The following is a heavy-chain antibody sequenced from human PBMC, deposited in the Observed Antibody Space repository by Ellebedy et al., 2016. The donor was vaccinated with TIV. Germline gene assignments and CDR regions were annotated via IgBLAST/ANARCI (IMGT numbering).Heavy chain of an antibody. V-gene: IGHV4-59*12. Sequence: MPSETLSLTCTVSGGSIGSYYWSWIRQPPGKGLEWIGHIYHRGITNYNPSLKSRVTISVDTSKNQFSLNLSSVTAADTAVYYCARVLRGGRYGDYFDYWGQGTLVTVSS. J-gene: IGHJ4*02. CDR3: ARVLRGGRYGDYFDY. CDR1: GGSIGSYY. CDR2: IYHRGIT. D-gene: IGHD3-3*01.